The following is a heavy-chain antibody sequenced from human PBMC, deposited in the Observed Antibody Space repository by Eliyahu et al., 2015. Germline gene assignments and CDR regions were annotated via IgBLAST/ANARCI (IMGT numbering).Heavy chain of an antibody. CDR1: GGSXSSXXYY. Sequence: QLRLQESGPGLVKSSETLSLTCTVSGGSXSSXXYYXXXARXPXAPGQGLEWIGGIFYSGTTYYNPSLESRVTMSIDMAKSQFSLTLTSVTAADTAVYYCVRQGDYNFWSGLPVSSWFDPWGQGTLVTVSS. J-gene: IGHJ5*02. V-gene: IGHV4-39*01. D-gene: IGHD3-3*01. CDR2: IFYSGTT. CDR3: VRQGDYNFWSGLPVSSWFDP.